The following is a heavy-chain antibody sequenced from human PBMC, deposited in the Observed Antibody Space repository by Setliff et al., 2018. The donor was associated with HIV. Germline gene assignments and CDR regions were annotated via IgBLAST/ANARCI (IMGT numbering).Heavy chain of an antibody. CDR2: ISGSGYP. CDR1: GFTFSTYA. V-gene: IGHV3-23*01. Sequence: GGSLRLSCVASGFTFSTYAINWVRLAPGKGLEWVSSISGSGYPYYADSVKGRFTISRDNSKNTLFLQMNSLRAEDAAVYYCARDPGRYNGMDVWGQGTTVTVSS. D-gene: IGHD1-20*01. J-gene: IGHJ6*02. CDR3: ARDPGRYNGMDV.